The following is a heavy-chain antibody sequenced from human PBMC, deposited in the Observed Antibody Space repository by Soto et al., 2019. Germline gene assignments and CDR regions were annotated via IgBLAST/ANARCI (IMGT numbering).Heavy chain of an antibody. D-gene: IGHD6-13*01. CDR1: GFTFSDYW. CDR3: SRGIIGTPGTDY. Sequence: EVQLVESGGGLVQPGGSLRLSCAASGFTFSDYWMHWVRQAPGKGLVWVSRLSFDGSDTNYADSVKGRFTISRDNAKNALMREVNRLIFEDTAVYYCSRGIIGTPGTDYWGQGTLVTVSS. CDR2: LSFDGSDT. V-gene: IGHV3-74*01. J-gene: IGHJ4*02.